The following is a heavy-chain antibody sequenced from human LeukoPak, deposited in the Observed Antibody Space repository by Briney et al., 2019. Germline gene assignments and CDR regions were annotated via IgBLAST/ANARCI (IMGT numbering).Heavy chain of an antibody. CDR3: ARVAPNRRYCSGGSCLNYFDY. V-gene: IGHV1-18*01. J-gene: IGHJ4*02. D-gene: IGHD2-15*01. Sequence: GASVKVSCKASGYTFTSYGISWVRQAPGQGLEWMGRISAHNGNTNYAQKLQGRVTMTTDTSTSTAYMELRSLRSDDTAVYYCARVAPNRRYCSGGSCLNYFDYWGQGTLVTVSS. CDR1: GYTFTSYG. CDR2: ISAHNGNT.